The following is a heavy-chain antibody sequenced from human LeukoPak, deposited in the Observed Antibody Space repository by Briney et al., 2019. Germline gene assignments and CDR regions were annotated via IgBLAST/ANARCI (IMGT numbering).Heavy chain of an antibody. V-gene: IGHV4-4*07. Sequence: SETLSLTCTVSGASISGYYWSWIRQPAGKGLEWLGPLSSSGNTNYNPSLKSRVTMSVDTSKNQFSLKVSSVTAADTAVYYCARDRGELYDYWGQGTLVTVSS. CDR3: ARDRGELYDY. CDR2: LSSSGNT. J-gene: IGHJ4*02. D-gene: IGHD3-10*01. CDR1: GASISGYY.